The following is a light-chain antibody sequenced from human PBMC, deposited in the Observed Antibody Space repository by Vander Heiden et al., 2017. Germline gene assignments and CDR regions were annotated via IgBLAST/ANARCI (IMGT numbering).Light chain of an antibody. J-gene: IGKJ4*01. V-gene: IGKV1-39*01. CDR2: AAS. CDR1: QSISSY. Sequence: ESKMTYTPASLSASVGDRVTITCRSSQSISSYLCWYQQKPGKAPKLLIYAASSLQSGVPSRFSGSGSGTDFTLTIHRLQPEDFATYYFQQRDSTPIPFGRGTQVDIK. CDR3: QQRDSTPIP.